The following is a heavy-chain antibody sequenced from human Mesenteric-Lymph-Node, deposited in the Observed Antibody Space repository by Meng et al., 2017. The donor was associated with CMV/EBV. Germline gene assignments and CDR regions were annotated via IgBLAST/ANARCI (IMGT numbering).Heavy chain of an antibody. CDR2: IYSGGSR. J-gene: IGHJ5*02. CDR3: ARDLGQWTDL. D-gene: IGHD3/OR15-3a*01. Sequence: GGSLRLSCAVSGFTVSSNYMSWVRQAPGKGLEWVSVIYSGGSRYYEDSLKGRFTISRDDSKNTLYLQMNSLRVEGTAVYYCARDLGQWTDLWGQGTLVTVSS. V-gene: IGHV3-66*02. CDR1: GFTVSSNY.